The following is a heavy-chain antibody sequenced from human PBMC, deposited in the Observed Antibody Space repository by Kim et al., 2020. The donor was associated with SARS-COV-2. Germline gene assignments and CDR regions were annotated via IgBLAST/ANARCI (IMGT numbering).Heavy chain of an antibody. J-gene: IGHJ2*01. CDR1: GGTFSSYA. CDR2: IIPIFGTA. D-gene: IGHD4-17*01. Sequence: SVKVSCKASGGTFSSYAISWVRQAPGQGLEWMGGIIPIFGTANYAQKFQGRVTITADESTSTAYMELSSLRSEDTAVYYCARVSVLDDYGDYSNWYFDLWGRGTLVTVSS. V-gene: IGHV1-69*13. CDR3: ARVSVLDDYGDYSNWYFDL.